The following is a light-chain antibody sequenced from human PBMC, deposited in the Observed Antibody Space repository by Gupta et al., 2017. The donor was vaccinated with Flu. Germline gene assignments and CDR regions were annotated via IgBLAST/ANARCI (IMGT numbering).Light chain of an antibody. V-gene: IGKV3-15*01. J-gene: IGKJ1*01. CDR2: GAS. CDR1: QSLGSN. CDR3: QQYNNWPSWT. Sequence: EIVMTQSPATLSVSLGERATLSCGASQSLGSNLAWYQQKPGQAPRLLIYGASTRATGIPARFTGSGSGTEFTLTISSRQSEDFAVYFCQQYNNWPSWTFGQGTKVEI.